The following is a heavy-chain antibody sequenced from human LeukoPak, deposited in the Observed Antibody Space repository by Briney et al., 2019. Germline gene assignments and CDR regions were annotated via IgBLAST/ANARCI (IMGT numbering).Heavy chain of an antibody. V-gene: IGHV3-9*01. CDR2: ISWNSGSI. J-gene: IGHJ3*02. Sequence: GRSLRLSCAASGFTFDDYAMHWVRHAPGEGLEWVSGISWNSGSIGYADSVKGRFTISRDNAKNSLYLQMNSLRAEDTALYYCAKGSFDIWGQGTMVTVSS. CDR3: AKGSFDI. CDR1: GFTFDDYA.